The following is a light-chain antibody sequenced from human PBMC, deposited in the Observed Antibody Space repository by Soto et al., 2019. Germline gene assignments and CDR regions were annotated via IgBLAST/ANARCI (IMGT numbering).Light chain of an antibody. Sequence: DIQMTQSPSTLTASVGHRVTIACRASQSVNRWLAWYQKKPGRAPKLLIYDASSLESGVPSRFSGIGSGTEFTLSISSLQPEDFGTYYCQQCYMGWTFGQGTKV. J-gene: IGKJ1*01. CDR3: QQCYMGWT. CDR2: DAS. V-gene: IGKV1-5*01. CDR1: QSVNRW.